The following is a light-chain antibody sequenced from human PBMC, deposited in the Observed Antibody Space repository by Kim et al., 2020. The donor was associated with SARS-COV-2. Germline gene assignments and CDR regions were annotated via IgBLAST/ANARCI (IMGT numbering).Light chain of an antibody. CDR2: LNSDGSH. Sequence: LFLPPSPSSSSSLLASVKLTCTLSTGHETYAIAWHQQQPEKGPRFLMKLNSDGSHNKGNGIPDRFSGSSSGVERYLTIAGLQSDDEADYYCQSWGTGEVFGGGTQLTVL. CDR3: QSWGTGEV. V-gene: IGLV4-69*01. CDR1: TGHETYA. J-gene: IGLJ3*02.